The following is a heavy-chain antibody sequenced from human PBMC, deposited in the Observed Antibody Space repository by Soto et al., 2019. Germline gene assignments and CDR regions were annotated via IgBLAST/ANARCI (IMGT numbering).Heavy chain of an antibody. Sequence: ASVKVSCKASGYTFTSYYMHWVRQAHRQGLEWMGIINPSGGSTSYAQKFQGRVTMTRDTSTSTVYMELSSLRSEDTAVYYCARTHPDFDYYDSSGRERTSYYYYGMDVWGQGTTVTVSS. D-gene: IGHD3-22*01. CDR2: INPSGGST. CDR1: GYTFTSYY. V-gene: IGHV1-46*01. CDR3: ARTHPDFDYYDSSGRERTSYYYYGMDV. J-gene: IGHJ6*02.